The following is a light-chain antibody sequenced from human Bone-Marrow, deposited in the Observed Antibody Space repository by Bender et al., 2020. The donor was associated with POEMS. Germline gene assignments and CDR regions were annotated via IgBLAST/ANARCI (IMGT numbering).Light chain of an antibody. CDR3: CSYAGSNTYF. Sequence: QSALTQPPSASGSPGLSVTISCSGTSNDVGTYDFVSWYRQYPGTAPKLLIYGVNKRPSGVPDRFSGSKSGNTASLTVSGLQAEDEADYFCCSYAGSNTYFFGTGTKVTVL. CDR1: SNDVGTYDF. V-gene: IGLV2-8*01. CDR2: GVN. J-gene: IGLJ1*01.